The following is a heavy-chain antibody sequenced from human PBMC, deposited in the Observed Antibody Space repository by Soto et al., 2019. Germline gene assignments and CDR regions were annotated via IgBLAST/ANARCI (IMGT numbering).Heavy chain of an antibody. V-gene: IGHV3-21*01. CDR3: ERTSLRFRGPYYFDY. J-gene: IGHJ4*02. CDR2: ISSSSSYT. D-gene: IGHD5-12*01. CDR1: GFTFSSYS. Sequence: GSLGLSCTASGFTFSSYSMNWVRQAPGKGLEWVSSISSSSSYTYYADSVKGRFTISRDNAKNSLYLQMNSLRAEDTAVYYCERTSLRFRGPYYFDYWGQGTLVTVSS.